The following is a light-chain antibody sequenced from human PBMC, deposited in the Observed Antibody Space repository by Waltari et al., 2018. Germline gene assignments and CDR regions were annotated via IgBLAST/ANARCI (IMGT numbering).Light chain of an antibody. CDR1: GSNLANNY. Sequence: QSVLTQPPSASGTPGQRVTLSCSGGGSNLANNYVMWYQQLPGTAPRLLVFRDNERPSGVPDRFSGSKSGTSASLAISGLQSDDEADYYCAAWDDSLNGNVFGSGTKVTVL. CDR3: AAWDDSLNGNV. J-gene: IGLJ6*01. CDR2: RDN. V-gene: IGLV1-44*01.